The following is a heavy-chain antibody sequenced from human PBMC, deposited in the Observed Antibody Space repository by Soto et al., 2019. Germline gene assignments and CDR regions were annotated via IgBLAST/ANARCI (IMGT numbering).Heavy chain of an antibody. V-gene: IGHV3-48*01. D-gene: IGHD4-17*01. CDR2: ISKGNSPP. Sequence: EVYLVESGGGLVQPGGSLRLSCAASGFSFSDYSMTWVRQAPGKGLEWIAYISKGNSPPYYADSVRGRFTVSRDNAERTLYLHMTSLRAEDTALYYCVTGESRSHSYWFDSWGQGTLVTVPS. CDR1: GFSFSDYS. CDR3: VTGESRSHSYWFDS. J-gene: IGHJ5*01.